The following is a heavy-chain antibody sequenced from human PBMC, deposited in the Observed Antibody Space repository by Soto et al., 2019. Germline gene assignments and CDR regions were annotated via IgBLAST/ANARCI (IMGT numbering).Heavy chain of an antibody. CDR2: IYYSGST. CDR3: ARGAYSSSWYYYYGMDV. J-gene: IGHJ6*02. Sequence: SETLSLTCTVSGGSISSYYWSWIRQPPGKGREWIGYIYYSGSTNYNPSLKSRVTISVDTSKNQFSLKLSSVTAADTAVYYCARGAYSSSWYYYYGMDVWGQGTTVTVSS. V-gene: IGHV4-59*01. D-gene: IGHD6-13*01. CDR1: GGSISSYY.